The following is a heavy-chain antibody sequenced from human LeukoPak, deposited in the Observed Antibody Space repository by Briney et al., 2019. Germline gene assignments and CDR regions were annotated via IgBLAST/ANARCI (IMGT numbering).Heavy chain of an antibody. J-gene: IGHJ4*02. V-gene: IGHV3-74*01. CDR2: INSDGTVT. Sequence: GGSLRLSCAASGFTFSKYWMLWVRQAPGKGLESVSRINSDGTVTTYADAVKGRFTVSRDNADNTMFLQMNSVRDEDTAVYYCATKQWLAPPPDSWGQGTPVTVSS. D-gene: IGHD6-19*01. CDR3: ATKQWLAPPPDS. CDR1: GFTFSKYW.